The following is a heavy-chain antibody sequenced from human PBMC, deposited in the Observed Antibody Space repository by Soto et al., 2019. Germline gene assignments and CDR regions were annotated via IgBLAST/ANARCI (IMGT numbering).Heavy chain of an antibody. D-gene: IGHD3-3*01. Sequence: GGSLRLSCAASGFTFSSYAMSWVRQAPGKGLEWVSAISGSGGSTYYADSVKGRFTISRDNSKNTLYLQMNSLRAEDTAVYYCAKPSLVIGFDFWSGPAYYGMDVWGQGTTVTVSS. J-gene: IGHJ6*02. CDR3: AKPSLVIGFDFWSGPAYYGMDV. CDR1: GFTFSSYA. CDR2: ISGSGGST. V-gene: IGHV3-23*01.